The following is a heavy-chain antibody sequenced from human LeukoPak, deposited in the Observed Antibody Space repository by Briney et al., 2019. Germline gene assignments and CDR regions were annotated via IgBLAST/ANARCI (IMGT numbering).Heavy chain of an antibody. D-gene: IGHD2-2*01. CDR1: GFTFSSYA. V-gene: IGHV3-30-3*01. CDR3: ARTLGYCCSTSCYDYYY. Sequence: GRSLRLSCAASGFTFSSYAMHWVRQAPGKGLEWVAVISYDGSNKYYADSVKGRFTISRDNSKNTLYLQMNSLRAEDTAVYYCARTLGYCCSTSCYDYYYWGQGTLVTVSS. J-gene: IGHJ4*02. CDR2: ISYDGSNK.